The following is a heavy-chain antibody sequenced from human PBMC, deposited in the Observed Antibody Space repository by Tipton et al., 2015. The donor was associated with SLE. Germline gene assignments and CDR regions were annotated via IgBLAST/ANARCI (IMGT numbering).Heavy chain of an antibody. V-gene: IGHV1-18*01. CDR1: GYTFTSFG. J-gene: IGHJ4*02. D-gene: IGHD6-19*01. Sequence: QLVQSGPEVKKPGASVRVSCKASGYTFTSFGISWVRQAPGQGLEWMGWISAYNGNAYYAQKLQGRVTLTTDTSTSTAYMELRSLRSDDTAVYYCAKKYRSGWFYFDYWGQGTLVTVSS. CDR3: AKKYRSGWFYFDY. CDR2: ISAYNGNA.